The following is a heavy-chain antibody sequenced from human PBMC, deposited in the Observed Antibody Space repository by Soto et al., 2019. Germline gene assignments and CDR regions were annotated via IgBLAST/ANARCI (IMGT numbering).Heavy chain of an antibody. J-gene: IGHJ4*02. CDR3: ASAITLIGDLNY. Sequence: QVPLLESGPRLVKPSQTLSLTCTVSGVSINTGGYYWSWIRQHPGRGLEWIGYIYYSGSTYYNPSLRSRVAMSVDTSKSQFSLNLSSVTAADTAVYYCASAITLIGDLNYWGQGTLVTVSS. V-gene: IGHV4-31*03. CDR1: GVSINTGGYY. CDR2: IYYSGST. D-gene: IGHD3-22*01.